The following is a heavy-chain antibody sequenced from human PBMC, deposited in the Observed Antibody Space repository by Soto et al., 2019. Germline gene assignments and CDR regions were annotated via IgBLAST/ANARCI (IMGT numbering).Heavy chain of an antibody. D-gene: IGHD3-3*01. CDR1: GGSFSGYY. CDR3: ARGDFDFWSGYYTNYFDY. Sequence: QVQLQQWGAGLLKPSETLSLTCAVYGGSFSGYYWSWIRQPPGKGLEWIGEIKHSGSTNYNPSLKSRVTISVDTSKNQFSLKLSSVTAADTAVYYCARGDFDFWSGYYTNYFDYWGQGTLVTVSS. J-gene: IGHJ4*02. CDR2: IKHSGST. V-gene: IGHV4-34*01.